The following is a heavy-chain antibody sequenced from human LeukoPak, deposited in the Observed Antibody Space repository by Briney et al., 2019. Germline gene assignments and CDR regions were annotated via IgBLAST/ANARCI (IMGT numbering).Heavy chain of an antibody. Sequence: ETPSLTCTVSGGSISSYYWSWIRQPPGKGLEWIGYIYDSGSTNYNPSLKSRVTISVDTSKNQFSLKLSSVTAADTAVYYCARGDSWFGDSSGQRPWFDPWGQGNRVRVPS. CDR1: GGSISSYY. CDR2: IYDSGST. CDR3: ARGDSWFGDSSGQRPWFDP. J-gene: IGHJ5*02. V-gene: IGHV4-59*01. D-gene: IGHD3-22*01.